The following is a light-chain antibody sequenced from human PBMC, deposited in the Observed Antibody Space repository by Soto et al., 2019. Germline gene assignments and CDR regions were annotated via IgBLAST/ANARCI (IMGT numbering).Light chain of an antibody. J-gene: IGKJ2*01. V-gene: IGKV3-15*01. Sequence: EIVMTQSPATLSVSPGERATLSCRASQSVRSNLAWYQQKPGQAPRLLIYGASTRANGIPARFSSSGSETEFTLTISSLLSEDFAVYYCQQYNNWPPYTVGQGTKLEIK. CDR3: QQYNNWPPYT. CDR1: QSVRSN. CDR2: GAS.